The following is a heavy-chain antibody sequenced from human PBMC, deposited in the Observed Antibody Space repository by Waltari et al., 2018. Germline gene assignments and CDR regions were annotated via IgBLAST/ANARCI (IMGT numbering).Heavy chain of an antibody. Sequence: EVQLVESGGGLVQPGGSLRLSCAASGFTFSSYWMSWVRQAPGKGLEGVANIKQDGSEKYYVDSVKGRFTISRDNAKNSLYLKMNSLRAEDTAVYYCARHPPNYYDILTGYYYYFDYWGQGTLVTVSS. CDR2: IKQDGSEK. V-gene: IGHV3-7*01. J-gene: IGHJ4*02. D-gene: IGHD3-9*01. CDR3: ARHPPNYYDILTGYYYYFDY. CDR1: GFTFSSYW.